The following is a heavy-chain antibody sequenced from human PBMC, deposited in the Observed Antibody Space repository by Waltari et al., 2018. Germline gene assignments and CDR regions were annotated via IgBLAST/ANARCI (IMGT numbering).Heavy chain of an antibody. Sequence: EVQLVESGGGLVQPGGSLRLSCSAPRFAFRGSSMSWVRPTPGKGWEWGAAIRHEGGSKYEGDSVKGRFTISRDNANNLLFLQMNSLRVEDTAMFYCARFGGYFEDNSAHFDSWGQGTLVTVSS. V-gene: IGHV3-7*01. CDR3: ARFGGYFEDNSAHFDS. J-gene: IGHJ4*02. CDR2: IRHEGGSK. CDR1: RFAFRGSS. D-gene: IGHD3-16*01.